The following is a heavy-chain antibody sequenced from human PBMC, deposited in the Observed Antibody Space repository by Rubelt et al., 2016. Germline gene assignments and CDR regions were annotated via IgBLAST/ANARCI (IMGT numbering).Heavy chain of an antibody. V-gene: IGHV4-34*01. CDR2: INHSGST. D-gene: IGHD3-3*01. CDR1: GGSFSGYY. Sequence: QVQQQQWGAGLLKPSETLSLTCAVYGGSFSGYYWSWIRQPPGTGLEWIGEINHSGSTHYTPSLKSRVTISVEPSKNQFSLNLSSVTAADTAVYYCAGGYSQKRFLEWLLGKTLDYWGQGTLVTVSS. CDR3: AGGYSQKRFLEWLLGKTLDY. J-gene: IGHJ4*02.